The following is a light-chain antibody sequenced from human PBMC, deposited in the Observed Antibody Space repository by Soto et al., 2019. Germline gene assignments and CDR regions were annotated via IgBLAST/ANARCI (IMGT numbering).Light chain of an antibody. CDR2: VAS. V-gene: IGKV3-20*01. J-gene: IGKJ1*01. Sequence: EIVLTQSPGTLSLSPGERATLSCRASQSVSSSYLAWYQQKPGQAHRLLIYVASSMATRIPDRFSGSGSGINFTLTISQLEPEDLSVYYCHQYGIAPSTFGQGTKVVLK. CDR1: QSVSSSY. CDR3: HQYGIAPST.